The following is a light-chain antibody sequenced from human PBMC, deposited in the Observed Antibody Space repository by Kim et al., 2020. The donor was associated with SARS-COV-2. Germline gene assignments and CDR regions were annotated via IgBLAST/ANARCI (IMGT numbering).Light chain of an antibody. CDR2: GAS. CDR1: QSVSSSY. CDR3: QQYGSSPFT. V-gene: IGKV3-20*01. J-gene: IGKJ4*01. Sequence: EIVLTQSPGTLSLSPGERANLSCRASQSVSSSYLAWYQQKPGQAPRLLIYGASSRATGIPDRFSGSGSGTDFTLTISRLEPEDFAVYYCQQYGSSPFTFGGGTKVDIK.